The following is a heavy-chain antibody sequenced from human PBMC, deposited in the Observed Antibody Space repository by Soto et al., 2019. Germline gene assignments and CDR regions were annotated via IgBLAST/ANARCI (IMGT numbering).Heavy chain of an antibody. CDR3: ARRWGTYFDF. CDR2: IYYSGST. D-gene: IGHD7-27*01. J-gene: IGHJ4*02. V-gene: IGHV4-59*01. CDR1: GGSISSYY. Sequence: QVQLQESGLGLVKPSETLSLTCTVSGGSISSYYWSWIRQPPGKGLEWIGYIYYSGSTDYDPSLKSRVTISVDTAKNQFSLKLSSVTAADTAVYYCARRWGTYFDFWGQGTLVTVSS.